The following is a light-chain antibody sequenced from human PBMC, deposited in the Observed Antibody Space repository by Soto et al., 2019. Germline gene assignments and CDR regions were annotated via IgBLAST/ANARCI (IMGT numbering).Light chain of an antibody. V-gene: IGLV1-40*01. CDR1: SSNIGACYD. CDR3: SSDISSXTYV. CDR2: DNN. Sequence: QSLLTQPPSVSGAPGQRVIISCTGSSSNIGACYDLHWYQQLPGTAPRLLIYDNNNRPSGIYNRFSGSKSGNTASLTISGLQSEDEADYYCSSDISSXTYVFGTGTKVXV. J-gene: IGLJ1*01.